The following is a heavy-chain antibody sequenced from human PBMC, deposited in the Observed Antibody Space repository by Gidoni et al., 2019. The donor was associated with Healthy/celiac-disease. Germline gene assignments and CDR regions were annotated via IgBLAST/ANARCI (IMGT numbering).Heavy chain of an antibody. V-gene: IGHV3-49*05. CDR1: GFTFGDYA. CDR2: IRSKAYGGTT. D-gene: IGHD3-22*01. J-gene: IGHJ4*02. Sequence: EVQLVESGGGLVKPGRSLRLSCTASGFTFGDYAMSWFRQAPGKGLEWVGFIRSKAYGGTTEYDASVKGRFTISRDDSKSIAYLQMNSLKTEDTAVYYCTRVLRVLTVYYYDSSGYEGFDYWGQGTLVTVSS. CDR3: TRVLRVLTVYYYDSSGYEGFDY.